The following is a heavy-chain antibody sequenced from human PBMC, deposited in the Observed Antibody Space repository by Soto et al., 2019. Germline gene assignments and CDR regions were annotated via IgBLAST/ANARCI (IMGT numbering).Heavy chain of an antibody. CDR1: GYTFTSYA. J-gene: IGHJ4*02. V-gene: IGHV1-3*01. CDR2: INAGNGNT. D-gene: IGHD2-21*02. CDR3: ARDELCIAVAGTGCGGDCYSFNFDY. Sequence: ASVKVSCKASGYTFTSYAMHWVRQAPGQRLEWMGWINAGNGNTKYSQKFQGRVTITRDTSASTASMELSSLRSEDTAMYYCARDELCIAVAGTGCGGDCYSFNFDYWGQGTLVTVSS.